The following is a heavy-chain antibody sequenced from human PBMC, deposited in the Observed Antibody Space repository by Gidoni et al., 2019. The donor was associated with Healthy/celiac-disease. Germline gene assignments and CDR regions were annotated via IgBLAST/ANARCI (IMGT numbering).Heavy chain of an antibody. CDR1: GFTFSSYG. V-gene: IGHV3-23*01. CDR2: ILGSGGST. CDR3: AKAPPGSIVGVVYYYMDV. J-gene: IGHJ6*03. Sequence: EVQLLESGGGLVQPGGSLRLSCAASGFTFSSYGMSWVRQAPGKGLEWVSAILGSGGSTYYADSVKCRLNISRDNSKNTLYMQMNSLRPENTAVYYCAKAPPGSIVGVVYYYMDVWGKGTTVTVSS. D-gene: IGHD3-3*02.